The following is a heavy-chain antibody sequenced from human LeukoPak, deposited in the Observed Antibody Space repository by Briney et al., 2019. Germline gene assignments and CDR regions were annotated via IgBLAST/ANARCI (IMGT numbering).Heavy chain of an antibody. J-gene: IGHJ3*02. V-gene: IGHV3-7*01. CDR2: IKQDGSEK. CDR1: GFAFSSYW. Sequence: GGSLRLSCAASGFAFSSYWMSWVRQAPGKGLEWVANIKQDGSEKYYVDSVKGRYTISRDNAKNSLYLQMNSLRAEDTAVYYCARVLSLYSSSWILGGFDIWGQGTMVTVSS. D-gene: IGHD6-13*01. CDR3: ARVLSLYSSSWILGGFDI.